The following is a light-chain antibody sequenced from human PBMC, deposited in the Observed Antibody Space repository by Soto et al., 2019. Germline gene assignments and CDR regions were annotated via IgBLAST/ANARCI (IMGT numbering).Light chain of an antibody. J-gene: IGKJ1*01. CDR2: AAS. V-gene: IGKV1-39*01. CDR1: QRISSF. Sequence: DIQMTQSPSSQSASVGDRVAITCRASQRISSFLNWYQQKPGKAPKVLIYAASTLQSGVPSRFSGSGSGTAFTLTISSLQPEDFATYYCQQSYSTPRTFGQGTKVDIK. CDR3: QQSYSTPRT.